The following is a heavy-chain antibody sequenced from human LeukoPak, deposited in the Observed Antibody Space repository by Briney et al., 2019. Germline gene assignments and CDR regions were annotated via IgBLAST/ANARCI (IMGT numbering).Heavy chain of an antibody. CDR2: ISSSGSTI. CDR1: GFTFSDYY. CDR3: ARAAPYYDFWSGYPDY. J-gene: IGHJ4*02. V-gene: IGHV3-11*01. D-gene: IGHD3-3*01. Sequence: GGSLRLSCAASGFTFSDYYMSWIRQAPGKGLEWVSYISSSGSTIYYADSVKGRFTISRDNAKNSLYLQMNSLRAGDTAVYYCARAAPYYDFWSGYPDYWGQGTLVTVSS.